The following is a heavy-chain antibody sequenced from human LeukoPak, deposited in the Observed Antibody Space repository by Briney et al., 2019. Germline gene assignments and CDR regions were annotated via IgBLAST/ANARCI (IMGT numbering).Heavy chain of an antibody. Sequence: SLRLSCAASGFNFSSYGMHWVRQAPGKGLEWVAVISYDGSNKYYADSVKGRFTISRDNSKNTLYLQMNSLRAEDTAVYYCAKDFLSRPSGVDYWGQGTLVTVSS. D-gene: IGHD6-25*01. CDR3: AKDFLSRPSGVDY. CDR1: GFNFSSYG. V-gene: IGHV3-30*18. CDR2: ISYDGSNK. J-gene: IGHJ4*02.